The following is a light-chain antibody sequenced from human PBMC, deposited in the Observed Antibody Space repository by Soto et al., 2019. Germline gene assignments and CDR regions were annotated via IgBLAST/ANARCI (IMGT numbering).Light chain of an antibody. CDR3: QYDGNPRIT. Sequence: DSPMPQSPSSLSSSVGDRVTIPCRASQTIGTYVNWYRQKSGAAPELLIYDASTLQSGVPSRFRGGASGTDFTLTINRLEPEDFVVYCCQYDGNPRITFGQGTRLEIK. J-gene: IGKJ5*01. CDR1: QTIGTY. V-gene: IGKV1-39*02. CDR2: DAS.